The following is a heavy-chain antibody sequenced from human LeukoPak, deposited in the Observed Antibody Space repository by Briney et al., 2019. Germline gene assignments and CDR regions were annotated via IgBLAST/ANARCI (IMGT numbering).Heavy chain of an antibody. V-gene: IGHV3-74*01. Sequence: GGSLRLSCAASGFTFSSYWMHWVRQAPGKGLVWVSRINSDGSSTSYADSVKGRFTISRDNAKNSLYLQMNSLRAEDTALYYCAKGRYSSSSGAWFDYWGQGTLVTVSS. J-gene: IGHJ4*02. CDR1: GFTFSSYW. D-gene: IGHD6-6*01. CDR2: INSDGSST. CDR3: AKGRYSSSSGAWFDY.